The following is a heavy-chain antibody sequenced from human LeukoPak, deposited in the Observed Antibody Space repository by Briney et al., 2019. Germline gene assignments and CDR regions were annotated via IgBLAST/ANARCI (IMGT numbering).Heavy chain of an antibody. CDR1: GYSFTTNW. J-gene: IGHJ3*02. CDR2: IYPGDSDT. V-gene: IGHV5-51*01. CDR3: ARRAVTLRGAFDI. Sequence: GESLKISCQGSGYSFTTNWIGWVRQVPGKGLEWVAIIYPGDSDTRYSPSFQGQVTISVDKSITTAYLQWSSLKASDTAMYYCARRAVTLRGAFDIWGQGTMVTVSS. D-gene: IGHD4-17*01.